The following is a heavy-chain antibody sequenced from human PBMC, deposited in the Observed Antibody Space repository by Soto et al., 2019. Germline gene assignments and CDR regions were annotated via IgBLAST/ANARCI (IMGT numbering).Heavy chain of an antibody. Sequence: QVQLVQSGAEVKEPGASVRVSCKAFGYTFTAYNIHWLRQAPGQGLEWMGWINAGNGNTRSSRKFQGRVIITRDTSAITAYLEVDSLRSEDTAIYYCARVAPSGGSVPRFDPWGQGTLLTVSS. CDR3: ARVAPSGGSVPRFDP. D-gene: IGHD3-10*01. V-gene: IGHV1-3*01. CDR1: GYTFTAYN. CDR2: INAGNGNT. J-gene: IGHJ5*02.